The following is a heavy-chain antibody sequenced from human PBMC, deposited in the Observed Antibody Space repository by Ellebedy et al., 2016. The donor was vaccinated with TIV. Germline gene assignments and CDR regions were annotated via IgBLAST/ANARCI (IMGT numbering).Heavy chain of an antibody. Sequence: GESLKISCAASGFIVSSCFMSWVRQAPGKGLEWVSIIYTDGGTNYTDSVRDRFTISSDDSGNTLYLQMNGLRAEDTAVYYCRRDPGGRGDYGDNWFDPWGQGTLVTVSS. V-gene: IGHV3-66*01. J-gene: IGHJ5*02. CDR3: RRDPGGRGDYGDNWFDP. CDR1: GFIVSSCF. CDR2: IYTDGGT. D-gene: IGHD3-16*01.